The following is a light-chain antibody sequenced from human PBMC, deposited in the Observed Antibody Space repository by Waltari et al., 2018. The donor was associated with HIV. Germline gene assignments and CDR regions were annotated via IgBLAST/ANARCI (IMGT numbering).Light chain of an antibody. Sequence: QSALTQPASVSGSPGQSITISCTGTRSNIGSYILVSCYQQHPGKAPKLMIYEVNKRPSGISNRFSGSKSGNTASLTISGLQAEDEADYYCCSFARSSTWVFGGGTKLSVL. J-gene: IGLJ3*02. CDR2: EVN. V-gene: IGLV2-23*02. CDR1: RSNIGSYIL. CDR3: CSFARSSTWV.